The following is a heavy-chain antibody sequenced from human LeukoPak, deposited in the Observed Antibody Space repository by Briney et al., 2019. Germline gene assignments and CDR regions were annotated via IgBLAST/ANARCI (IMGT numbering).Heavy chain of an antibody. Sequence: GGSLGLSCAASGFTFSSYAMHWVRQAPGKGLEWVAVISYDGSNKYYADSVKGRFTISRDNSKNTLYLQMNSLRAEDTAVYYCAREESGAFIFDYWGQGTLVTVSS. J-gene: IGHJ4*02. CDR3: AREESGAFIFDY. D-gene: IGHD4-17*01. CDR1: GFTFSSYA. V-gene: IGHV3-30-3*01. CDR2: ISYDGSNK.